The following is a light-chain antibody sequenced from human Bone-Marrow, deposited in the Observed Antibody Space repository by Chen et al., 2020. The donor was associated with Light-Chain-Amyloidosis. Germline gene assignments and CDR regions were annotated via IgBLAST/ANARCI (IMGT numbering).Light chain of an antibody. J-gene: IGKJ5*01. CDR1: QDISTS. CDR2: AAS. V-gene: IGKV1-9*01. CDR3: QQLIRYPIT. Sequence: IQLTPSPSSLSASVGDRVTITCRASQDISTSLAWYQQKPGEAPKLLLYAASTLQSGVPSRFSGSGSVTEFTLTNSSLQPEDFATFDCQQLIRYPITFGQGTRLDIK.